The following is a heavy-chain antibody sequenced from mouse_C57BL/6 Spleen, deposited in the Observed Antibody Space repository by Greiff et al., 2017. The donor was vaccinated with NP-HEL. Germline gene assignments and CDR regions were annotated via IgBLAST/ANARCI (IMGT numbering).Heavy chain of an antibody. Sequence: EVQLVESGGGLVKPGGSLKLSCAASGFTFSSYAMSWVRQTPEKSLEWVANISAGGSYTYYPDNVKGRFTISRDNATNKLYLQVSNLKSEDTAMYYCARVTIVTHYYAMDYWGQGTSVTVSS. J-gene: IGHJ4*01. CDR2: ISAGGSYT. D-gene: IGHD2-5*01. CDR3: ARVTIVTHYYAMDY. CDR1: GFTFSSYA. V-gene: IGHV5-4*01.